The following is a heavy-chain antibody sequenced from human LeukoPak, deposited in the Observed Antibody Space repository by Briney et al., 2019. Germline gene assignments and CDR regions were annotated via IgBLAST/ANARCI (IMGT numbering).Heavy chain of an antibody. CDR1: VYTFTDYY. CDR2: IHPNSYHT. J-gene: IGHJ5*02. Sequence: GASVKVSCKSCVYTFTDYYMHWVRQAPGQGLEWMGWIHPNSYHTKSSERFQARVTMTRDTSISPAYMELTRLTSDDTAVYYCASYYGHYTRNWMDTWGQGTLVTVSS. D-gene: IGHD4-17*01. CDR3: ASYYGHYTRNWMDT. V-gene: IGHV1-2*02.